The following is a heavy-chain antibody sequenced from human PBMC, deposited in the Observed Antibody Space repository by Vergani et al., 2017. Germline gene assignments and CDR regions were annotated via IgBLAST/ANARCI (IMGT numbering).Heavy chain of an antibody. CDR3: AKHFRGWGIDY. V-gene: IGHV3-30*02. Sequence: QVQLVESGGGVVQRGGSLRLSCATSGFTLSNYDMQWIRQGPGKGLEFVAFIQFDGSNQYYADSVKGRFTLSRDFSKNTLSLQMNSLRTDDTARYYCAKHFRGWGIDYWGQGTQVIVSS. CDR1: GFTLSNYD. CDR2: IQFDGSNQ. J-gene: IGHJ4*02. D-gene: IGHD3-16*01.